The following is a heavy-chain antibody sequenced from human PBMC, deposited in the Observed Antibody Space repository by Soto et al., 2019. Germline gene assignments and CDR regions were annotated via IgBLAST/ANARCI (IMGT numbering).Heavy chain of an antibody. Sequence: EVQLVESGGGLVQPGGSLRLSCAVSGLTVSTNFMSWVRRAPGKGLEWVSVVYAGGVTNYADSVKGRFTISRDNSKNTLFLQLNSLRAEDTAVYYCARVSCSGTSCYGFDYWGQGTLVTVSS. CDR2: VYAGGVT. CDR3: ARVSCSGTSCYGFDY. D-gene: IGHD2-2*01. CDR1: GLTVSTNF. V-gene: IGHV3-66*01. J-gene: IGHJ4*02.